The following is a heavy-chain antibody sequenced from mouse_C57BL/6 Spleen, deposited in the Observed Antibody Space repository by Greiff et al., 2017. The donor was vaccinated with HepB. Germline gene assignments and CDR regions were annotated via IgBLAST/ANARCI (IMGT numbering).Heavy chain of an antibody. Sequence: EVKLMESGGGLVKPGGSLKLSCAASGFTFSDYGMHWVRQAPEKGLEWVAYISSGSSTIYYADTVKGRFTISRDNAKNTLFLQMTSLRSEDTAMYYCARGYYSNLFAYWGQGTLVTVSA. D-gene: IGHD2-5*01. CDR1: GFTFSDYG. J-gene: IGHJ3*01. CDR2: ISSGSSTI. V-gene: IGHV5-17*01. CDR3: ARGYYSNLFAY.